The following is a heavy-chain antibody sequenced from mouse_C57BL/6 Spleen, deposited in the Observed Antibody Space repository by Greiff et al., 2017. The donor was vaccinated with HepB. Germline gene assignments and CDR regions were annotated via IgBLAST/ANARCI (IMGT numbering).Heavy chain of an antibody. V-gene: IGHV1-5*01. Sequence: VQLQQSGTVLARPGASVKMSCKTSGYTFTSYWMHWVKQRPGQGLEWIGAIYPGNSDTSYNQKFKGKAKLTAVTSASTAYMELSSLTNEDSAVYYCTRHPIYYDYDGGFAYWGQGTLVTVSA. D-gene: IGHD2-4*01. J-gene: IGHJ3*01. CDR1: GYTFTSYW. CDR2: IYPGNSDT. CDR3: TRHPIYYDYDGGFAY.